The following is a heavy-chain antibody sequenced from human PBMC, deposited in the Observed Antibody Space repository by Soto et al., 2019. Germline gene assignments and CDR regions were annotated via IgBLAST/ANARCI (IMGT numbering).Heavy chain of an antibody. D-gene: IGHD2-2*01. Sequence: GASVKVSCKASGYTFTMYGISWVLQAPLQGLEWMGWISAYNGNTNYAQKLQGRVTMTTDTSTSTAYMELRSLRSDDTAVYYCASDTGVPAAPYYYYGMDVWGQGTTVTVS. CDR3: ASDTGVPAAPYYYYGMDV. CDR2: ISAYNGNT. J-gene: IGHJ6*02. V-gene: IGHV1-18*04. CDR1: GYTFTMYG.